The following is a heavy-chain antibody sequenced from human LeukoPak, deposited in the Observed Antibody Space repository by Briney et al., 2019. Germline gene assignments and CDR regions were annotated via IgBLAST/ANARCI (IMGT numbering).Heavy chain of an antibody. V-gene: IGHV1-18*01. Sequence: ASVKVSCKASGYTFSIYGISWVRQAPGQGLEWVAWISPYNGNTNYAQKFQGRLTMTTDSSTNTAYMELRSLRSDDTAVYYCARGGYSYGYMGYFDYWGQGTLVTVSS. CDR3: ARGGYSYGYMGYFDY. CDR1: GYTFSIYG. J-gene: IGHJ4*02. CDR2: ISPYNGNT. D-gene: IGHD5-18*01.